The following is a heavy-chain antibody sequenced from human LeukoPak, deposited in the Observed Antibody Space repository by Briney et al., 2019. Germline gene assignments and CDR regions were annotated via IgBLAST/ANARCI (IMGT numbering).Heavy chain of an antibody. D-gene: IGHD1-26*01. CDR2: INPNSGGT. V-gene: IGHV1-2*02. Sequence: ASVKVSCKASGYTFTGHYLHWVRQAPGQGLEWMGWINPNSGGTNYAQKFQGRVTMTRDTSISTAYMELSRLRSDDTAVYYCAREGSGSYDRVFDYWGQGTLVTVSS. J-gene: IGHJ4*02. CDR1: GYTFTGHY. CDR3: AREGSGSYDRVFDY.